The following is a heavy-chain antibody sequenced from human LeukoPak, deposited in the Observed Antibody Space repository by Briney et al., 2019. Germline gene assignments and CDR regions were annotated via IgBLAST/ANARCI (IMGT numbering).Heavy chain of an antibody. CDR3: TTGITMVRGVIHLIDY. CDR2: IKSKTDGGTT. CDR1: GFTFSNAW. V-gene: IGHV3-15*01. D-gene: IGHD3-10*01. Sequence: PGGPLRLSCAASGFTFSNAWMSWGRQAPGKGLEWVGRIKSKTDGGTTDYAAPVKGRSTISRDNTKNTQYMQMNSQKTKYTDGNYCTTGITMVRGVIHLIDYWGQGTVDTVSS. J-gene: IGHJ4*02.